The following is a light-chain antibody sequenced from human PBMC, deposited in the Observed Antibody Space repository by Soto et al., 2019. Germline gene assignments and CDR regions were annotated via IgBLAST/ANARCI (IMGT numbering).Light chain of an antibody. Sequence: EIVLTQSPATLSVSPGERATLSCRASQSVSSNLAWYQHKPGQAPRLLIYGASTRATGIPARFSGSGSGTEFTLTISSLQSEDFAFYYCQQYNDWPTFGQGTKVDI. CDR2: GAS. CDR3: QQYNDWPT. V-gene: IGKV3-15*01. CDR1: QSVSSN. J-gene: IGKJ1*01.